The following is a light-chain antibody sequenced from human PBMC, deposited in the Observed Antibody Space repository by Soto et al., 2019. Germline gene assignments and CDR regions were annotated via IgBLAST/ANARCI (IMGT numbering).Light chain of an antibody. Sequence: DIQLTQSHASLSASVGDRVTISCQASQDFSNAINWFQHRPGKAPKLLIYDASSLESGVPSRFSGSGSGTEFTLTISSLQPDDFATYYCQQYNSYSWTFGQGTKVDIK. CDR3: QQYNSYSWT. CDR1: QDFSNA. CDR2: DAS. V-gene: IGKV1-5*01. J-gene: IGKJ1*01.